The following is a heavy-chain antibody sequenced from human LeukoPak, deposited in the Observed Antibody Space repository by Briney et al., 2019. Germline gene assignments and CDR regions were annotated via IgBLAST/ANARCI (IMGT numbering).Heavy chain of an antibody. J-gene: IGHJ4*02. V-gene: IGHV4-61*02. CDR2: IYTTGSA. CDR3: AREDYYDSSGYLEQGYFDY. Sequence: SETLSLTCTVSGGSISSGFYYWSWIRQPAGKGLEWIGRIYTTGSANYNPSLKSRVTMSLDTSKNHFSLKLSSVTAADTAVYYCAREDYYDSSGYLEQGYFDYWGQGTLVTVSS. D-gene: IGHD3-22*01. CDR1: GGSISSGFYY.